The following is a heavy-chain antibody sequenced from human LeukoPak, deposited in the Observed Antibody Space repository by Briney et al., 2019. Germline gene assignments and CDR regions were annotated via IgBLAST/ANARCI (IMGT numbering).Heavy chain of an antibody. D-gene: IGHD2-21*01. Sequence: GGSLRLSCAASGFTFSSFGMHWVRQAPGNGLEWVAFIRYDGSNKKYADAVTGRFTISRDSSKNTLYLQMSSLRAEDTAVYYCAKRRGEDYLDYWGQGTLVTVSS. CDR1: GFTFSSFG. CDR2: IRYDGSNK. CDR3: AKRRGEDYLDY. J-gene: IGHJ4*02. V-gene: IGHV3-30*02.